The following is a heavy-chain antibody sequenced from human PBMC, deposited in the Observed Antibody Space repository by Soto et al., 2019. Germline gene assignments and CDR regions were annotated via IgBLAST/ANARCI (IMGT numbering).Heavy chain of an antibody. D-gene: IGHD2-15*01. V-gene: IGHV3-30*03. CDR1: GFTFSSYG. CDR3: AILVGPVGVVANSDSFDI. J-gene: IGHJ3*02. Sequence: GGSLRLSCAASGFTFSSYGMHWVRQAPGKGLEWVAVISYDGSNKYYADSVKGRFTISRDNSKNTLYLQMNSLRAEDTAVYYCAILVGPVGVVANSDSFDIWGQGTMVTVSS. CDR2: ISYDGSNK.